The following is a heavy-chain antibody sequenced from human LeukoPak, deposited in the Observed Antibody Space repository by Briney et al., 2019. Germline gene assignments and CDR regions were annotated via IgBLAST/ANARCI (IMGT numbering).Heavy chain of an antibody. CDR3: ARGGGYRSDLRGLRFYGLDV. Sequence: GGSLRLSCAGSEFSFSSYGMHWVRQVIGKGLEWVSAIGTAGDTFYPGYVKGRFTISRENVKDSVYLQMNSLRAEDTAVYYCARGGGYRSDLRGLRFYGLDVWGQGTTVTVSS. D-gene: IGHD5-24*01. J-gene: IGHJ6*02. V-gene: IGHV3-13*01. CDR1: EFSFSSYG. CDR2: IGTAGDT.